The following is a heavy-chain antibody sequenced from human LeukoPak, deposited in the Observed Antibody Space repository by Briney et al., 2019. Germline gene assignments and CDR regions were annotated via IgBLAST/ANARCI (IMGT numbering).Heavy chain of an antibody. CDR2: INYSGST. CDR1: GGSISSYY. V-gene: IGHV4-59*08. D-gene: IGHD3-22*01. CDR3: ARQGSPSSGYYC. Sequence: SETLSLTCTVSGGSISSYYWSWTRQPPGKGLEWIGYINYSGSTNYNPSLKSRVTISVDTSKNQFSLKLSSVTAADTAVYYCARQGSPSSGYYCWGQGTLVTVSS. J-gene: IGHJ4*02.